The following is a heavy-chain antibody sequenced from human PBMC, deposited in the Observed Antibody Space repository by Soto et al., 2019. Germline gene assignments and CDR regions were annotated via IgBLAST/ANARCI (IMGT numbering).Heavy chain of an antibody. CDR3: ARDKSPYSSGWHNRHFDY. D-gene: IGHD6-19*01. CDR1: GYTLTTYG. V-gene: IGHV1-18*01. J-gene: IGHJ4*02. Sequence: ASVKVSCKAAGYTLTTYGVSWVRQAPGQGLEWVGWISAYNDHTNYAQKFQGRVTMTTDTSTSTAYMELRSLRSDDTAVYYCARDKSPYSSGWHNRHFDYWGQGTLVTVSS. CDR2: ISAYNDHT.